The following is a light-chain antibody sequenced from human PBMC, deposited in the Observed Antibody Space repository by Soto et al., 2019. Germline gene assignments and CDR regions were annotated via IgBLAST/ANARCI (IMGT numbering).Light chain of an antibody. J-gene: IGLJ2*01. CDR1: SSNIGAGYD. Sequence: QLVLTQPPSVSGAPGRRVTISCTGSSSNIGAGYDVHWYQQLPGTAPRLLIFDNNQRPSGVPDRFSASTSGPSASLAITGLQPEDEADYYCQSYDISLSVVFGGGTKVTVL. V-gene: IGLV1-40*01. CDR2: DNN. CDR3: QSYDISLSVV.